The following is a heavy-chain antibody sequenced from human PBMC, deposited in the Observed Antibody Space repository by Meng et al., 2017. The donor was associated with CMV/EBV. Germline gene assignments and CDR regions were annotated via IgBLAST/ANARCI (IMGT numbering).Heavy chain of an antibody. J-gene: IGHJ4*02. CDR3: AREIVKAPTGDY. D-gene: IGHD2/OR15-2a*01. V-gene: IGHV3-53*01. Sequence: GESLKISCAASGFTVSSNYMSWVRQAPGKGLEGVSVIYSGGSTYYADSVKGRFTISRDNSKNTLYLQMNSLRAEDTAVYYCAREIVKAPTGDYWGQGTLVTVSS. CDR1: GFTVSSNY. CDR2: IYSGGST.